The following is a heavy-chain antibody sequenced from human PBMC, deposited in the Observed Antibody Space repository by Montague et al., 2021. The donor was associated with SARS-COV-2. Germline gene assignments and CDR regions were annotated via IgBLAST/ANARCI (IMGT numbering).Heavy chain of an antibody. Sequence: SLRLSCAASGFSVSNNYLSWVRQAPGKGLEWVSVIYSGVTTHYAYSVXXRLTISRDNSKNTLYVQVDSLRPEDTAVYSCAREGYSAYDYGGFDIWGQGTMVIVSS. CDR2: IYSGVTT. D-gene: IGHD5-12*01. CDR1: GFSVSNNY. J-gene: IGHJ3*02. CDR3: AREGYSAYDYGGFDI. V-gene: IGHV3-66*02.